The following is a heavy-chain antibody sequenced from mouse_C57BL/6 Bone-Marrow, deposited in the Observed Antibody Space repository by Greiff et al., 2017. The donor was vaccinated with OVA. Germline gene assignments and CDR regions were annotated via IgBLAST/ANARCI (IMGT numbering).Heavy chain of an antibody. V-gene: IGHV5-9-1*02. Sequence: EVKLVESGEGLVKPGGSLKLSCAASGFTFSSYAMSWVRQTPEKRLEWVAYISSGGDYIYYADTVKGRFTISRDNARNTLYLQMSSLKSEDTAMYYCTRRAGNPWFAYWGQGTLVTVSA. CDR3: TRRAGNPWFAY. D-gene: IGHD2-1*01. J-gene: IGHJ3*01. CDR1: GFTFSSYA. CDR2: ISSGGDYI.